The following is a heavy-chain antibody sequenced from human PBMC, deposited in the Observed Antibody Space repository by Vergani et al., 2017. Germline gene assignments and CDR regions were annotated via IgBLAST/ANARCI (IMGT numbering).Heavy chain of an antibody. D-gene: IGHD2/OR15-2a*01. J-gene: IGHJ6*02. CDR1: GGSISSGSYY. CDR3: AREEYLPGIPRYYYYGMDV. Sequence: QVQLQESGPGLVKPSQTLSLTCTVSGGSISSGSYYWSWIRQPAGKGLEWIGRIYTSGSTNYNPSLKSRVTISVDTSKNQFSLKLSSVTAADTAVYYCAREEYLPGIPRYYYYGMDVWGQGTTVTVSS. CDR2: IYTSGST. V-gene: IGHV4-61*02.